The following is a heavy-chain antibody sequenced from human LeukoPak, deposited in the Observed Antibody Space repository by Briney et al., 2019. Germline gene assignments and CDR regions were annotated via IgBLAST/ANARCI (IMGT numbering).Heavy chain of an antibody. V-gene: IGHV1-69*04. Sequence: GSSVKVSCKASGGTFSSYAISWVRQAPGQGLDWMGRIIPILGIANYAQKFQGRVTITADKSTSTAYMELSSLRSEDTAVYYCARLDEDIVVVPAADYWGQGTLVTVSS. J-gene: IGHJ4*02. D-gene: IGHD2-2*01. CDR2: IIPILGIA. CDR3: ARLDEDIVVVPAADY. CDR1: GGTFSSYA.